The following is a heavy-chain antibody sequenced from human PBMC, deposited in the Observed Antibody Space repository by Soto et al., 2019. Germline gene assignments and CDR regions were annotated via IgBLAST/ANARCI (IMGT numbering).Heavy chain of an antibody. V-gene: IGHV3-48*02. CDR3: ARDRTDQGRWSFSCAF. Sequence: EVQLVESGGGLVQPGGSLRLSCAASGFSFSTYSMTWVRQAPGKGLEWVANIRGTTSATYYADSVRGRFTISRDNARNSLFLQMNSLRDVDTAVYYCARDRTDQGRWSFSCAFWGQGTLVTVSS. D-gene: IGHD3-3*01. J-gene: IGHJ4*02. CDR2: IRGTTSAT. CDR1: GFSFSTYS.